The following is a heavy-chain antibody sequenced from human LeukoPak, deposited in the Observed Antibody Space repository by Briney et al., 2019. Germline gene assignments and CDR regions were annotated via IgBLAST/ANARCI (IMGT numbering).Heavy chain of an antibody. Sequence: GGSLRLSCAAFGFTFSSYAMSWVRQAPGKGLEWVSAISGSGGSTYYADSVKGRFTISRDNSKNTLYLQMNSLRGEDTAVYYCAKDRREDLAVAGGIDYWGQGTLVTVSS. CDR1: GFTFSSYA. V-gene: IGHV3-23*01. CDR3: AKDRREDLAVAGGIDY. J-gene: IGHJ4*02. D-gene: IGHD6-19*01. CDR2: ISGSGGST.